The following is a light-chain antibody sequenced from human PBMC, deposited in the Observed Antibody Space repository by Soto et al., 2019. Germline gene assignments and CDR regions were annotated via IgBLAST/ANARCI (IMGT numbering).Light chain of an antibody. CDR1: QSVSRY. J-gene: IGKJ4*02. V-gene: IGKV3-11*01. CDR2: DAS. CDR3: QQRGDWPPFP. Sequence: EIVLTQSPATLSLSPGDRATLSCRASQSVSRYLAWYQQKPGQAPRLLIYDASNRATGLPARFSGSGSGTDFTLTISRLEPEDFALYYWQQRGDWPPFPFGGGTKVEIK.